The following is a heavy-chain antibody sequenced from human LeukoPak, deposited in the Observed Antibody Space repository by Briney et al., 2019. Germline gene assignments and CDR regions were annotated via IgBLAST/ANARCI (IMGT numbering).Heavy chain of an antibody. V-gene: IGHV4-34*01. CDR3: ARGGDYYDSSGYYYSY. CDR2: INHSGST. D-gene: IGHD3-22*01. J-gene: IGHJ4*02. CDR1: GGPFSGYY. Sequence: SETLSLTCAVYGGPFSGYYWSWIRQPPGKGLEWIGEINHSGSTNYNPSLKSRVTISVDTSKNQFSLKLSSVTAADTAVYYCARGGDYYDSSGYYYSYWGQGTLVTVSS.